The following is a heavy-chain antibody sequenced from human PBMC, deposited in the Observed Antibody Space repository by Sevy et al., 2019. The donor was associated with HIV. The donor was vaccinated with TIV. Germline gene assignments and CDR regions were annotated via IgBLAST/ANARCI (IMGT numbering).Heavy chain of an antibody. V-gene: IGHV3-30*04. CDR1: GFVFSSYA. J-gene: IGHJ3*02. CDR2: MAYDGSNK. CDR3: ARPRFLEWLSSAAFDI. Sequence: GGSLRLSCTASGFVFSSYAMHWVRQAPGKGLEWVAFMAYDGSNKNYAHSVKGRFTLSRDNSKNTLYLQMNSLGAEDTAVYYCARPRFLEWLSSAAFDIWGQGTMVTVSS. D-gene: IGHD3-3*01.